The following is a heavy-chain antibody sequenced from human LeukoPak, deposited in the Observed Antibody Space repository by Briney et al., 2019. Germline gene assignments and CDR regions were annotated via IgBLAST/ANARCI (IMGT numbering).Heavy chain of an antibody. D-gene: IGHD3-22*01. V-gene: IGHV3-53*01. CDR3: ARDLGSSGSDAFDI. J-gene: IGHJ3*02. Sequence: GGSLRLSCAASGFTVSSNYMSWVRQAPGKGLEWVSVIYSGGSTYYADSVKGRFTISRDNSKNTLYLQMNSLRAEDTAVYYRARDLGSSGSDAFDIWGQGTMVTVSS. CDR1: GFTVSSNY. CDR2: IYSGGST.